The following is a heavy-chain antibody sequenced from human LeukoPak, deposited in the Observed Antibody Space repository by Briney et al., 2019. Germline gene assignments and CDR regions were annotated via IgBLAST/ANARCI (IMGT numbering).Heavy chain of an antibody. CDR1: GGSFSGYY. CDR3: ARPTPQYRGWFDP. D-gene: IGHD4-11*01. J-gene: IGHJ5*02. Sequence: SETLSLTCAVYGGSFSGYYRSWIRQPPGKGLEWIGEINHSGSTNYNPSLKSRVTISVDTSKNQFSLKLSSVTAADTAVYYCARPTPQYRGWFDPWGQGTLVTVSS. V-gene: IGHV4-34*01. CDR2: INHSGST.